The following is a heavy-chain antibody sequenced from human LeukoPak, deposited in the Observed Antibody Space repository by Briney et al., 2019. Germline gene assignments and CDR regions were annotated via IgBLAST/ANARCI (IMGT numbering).Heavy chain of an antibody. CDR1: GYTLTGYY. D-gene: IGHD5-12*01. Sequence: GASVKVSCKASGYTLTGYYMHWVRLASGQGLEWMGWINPSSGDTHYAQKFQGRVTMTRDTSISTAYMELSRLSSDDTAVYYCAKNPYEYYFDYWGQGTLVTVSS. CDR3: AKNPYEYYFDY. J-gene: IGHJ4*02. V-gene: IGHV1-2*02. CDR2: INPSSGDT.